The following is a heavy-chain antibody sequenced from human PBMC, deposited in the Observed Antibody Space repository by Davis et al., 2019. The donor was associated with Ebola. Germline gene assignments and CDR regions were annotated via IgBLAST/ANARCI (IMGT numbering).Heavy chain of an antibody. J-gene: IGHJ4*02. Sequence: SCKASGYTFTSYYMHWVRQAPGKGLEWVAVIWYDGSNKYYADSVKGRFTISRDNSKNTLYLQMNSLRAEDTAVYYCASSGGDDSSFFYWGQGTLVTVSS. V-gene: IGHV3-33*01. CDR2: IWYDGSNK. D-gene: IGHD6-6*01. CDR1: GYTFTSYY. CDR3: ASSGGDDSSFFY.